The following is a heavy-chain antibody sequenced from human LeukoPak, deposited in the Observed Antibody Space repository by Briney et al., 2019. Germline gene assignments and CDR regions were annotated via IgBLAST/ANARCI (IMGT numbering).Heavy chain of an antibody. J-gene: IGHJ6*02. V-gene: IGHV1-69*04. CDR1: GGTFSSYA. CDR2: IIPIFGIA. CDR3: AREVYGSGSYSGMDV. D-gene: IGHD3-10*01. Sequence: SVKVSCKASGGTFSSYAISWVRQAPGQGLEWMGRIIPIFGIANYAQKFQGRVTITADKSTSTAYMELSSLRSEDTAVYYCAREVYGSGSYSGMDVWGQGTTVTGSS.